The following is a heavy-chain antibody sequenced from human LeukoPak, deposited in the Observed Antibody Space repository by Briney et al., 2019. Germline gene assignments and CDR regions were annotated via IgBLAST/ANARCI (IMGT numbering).Heavy chain of an antibody. Sequence: PGGSLRLSCAASGLTCSSYEMNWVRQAPGKGLEWVSYISSSGSTIYYADSVKGRFTISRDNAKNSLYLQMNSLRAEDTAVYYCAELGITMIGGVWGKGTTVTIPS. J-gene: IGHJ6*04. V-gene: IGHV3-48*03. D-gene: IGHD3-10*02. CDR3: AELGITMIGGV. CDR2: ISSSGSTI. CDR1: GLTCSSYE.